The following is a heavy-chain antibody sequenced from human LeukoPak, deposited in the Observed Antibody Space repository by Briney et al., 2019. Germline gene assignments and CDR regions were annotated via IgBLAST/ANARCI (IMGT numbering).Heavy chain of an antibody. J-gene: IGHJ4*02. V-gene: IGHV3-7*05. D-gene: IGHD6-19*01. Sequence: GGSLKISCAASGHSFSDYWMNWVRQAPGKGLEWVANIKQDGSEEYYVDSVKGRFTLSRDNAKKSLYLQMNSLRAEDTAVYYCAGSSGWARYFDYWGQGTLVTVSS. CDR2: IKQDGSEE. CDR1: GHSFSDYW. CDR3: AGSSGWARYFDY.